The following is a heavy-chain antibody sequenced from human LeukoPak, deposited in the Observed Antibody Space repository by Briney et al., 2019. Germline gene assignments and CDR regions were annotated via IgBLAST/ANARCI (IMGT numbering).Heavy chain of an antibody. J-gene: IGHJ4*02. CDR2: ISSSGSTM. D-gene: IGHD6-13*01. CDR3: ASSSWYALYC. CDR1: GFTFSSYE. V-gene: IGHV3-48*03. Sequence: GGSLRLSCAASGFTFSSYEMNWVRQAPGKGLEWISYISSSGSTMYYADSVKGRFTISRDNAKNSLYLQMNSLRAEDTAIYYCASSSWYALYCWGQGTLVTVSS.